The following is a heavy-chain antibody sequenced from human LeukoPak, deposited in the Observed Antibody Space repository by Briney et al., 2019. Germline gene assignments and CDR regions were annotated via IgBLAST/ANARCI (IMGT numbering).Heavy chain of an antibody. J-gene: IGHJ4*02. V-gene: IGHV4-61*01. Sequence: SETLSLTCTVSGGCVSSDNYYWSWIRQPPGKGLEWIGYIYYTGSTNYNPSLKSRVTISVDTSKNQFSLKLNSVTAADTAVYYCARGGGDYVFLDYWGQGTLVTVSS. CDR3: ARGGGDYVFLDY. D-gene: IGHD4-17*01. CDR2: IYYTGST. CDR1: GGCVSSDNYY.